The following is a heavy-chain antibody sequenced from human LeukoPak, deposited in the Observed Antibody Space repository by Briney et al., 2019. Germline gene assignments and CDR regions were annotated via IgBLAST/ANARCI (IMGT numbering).Heavy chain of an antibody. CDR2: IYTSGST. Sequence: SQTLSLTCTVSGGSISSGSYYWSWIRQPAGKGLEWIGRIYTSGSTNYNPSLKSRVTISVDTSKNQFSLKLSSVPAADTAVYYCATGSREAHIVGATTGLWYWGQGTLVTVSS. CDR3: ATGSREAHIVGATTGLWY. CDR1: GGSISSGSYY. D-gene: IGHD1-26*01. V-gene: IGHV4-61*02. J-gene: IGHJ4*02.